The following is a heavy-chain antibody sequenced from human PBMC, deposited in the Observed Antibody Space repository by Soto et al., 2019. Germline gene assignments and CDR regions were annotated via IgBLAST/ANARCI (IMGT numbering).Heavy chain of an antibody. CDR1: VGSISSGGYY. D-gene: IGHD4-17*01. CDR2: IYYSGST. J-gene: IGHJ4*02. Sequence: SSETLSLTCTVSVGSISSGGYYWSWIRQHPGKGLEWLGYIYYSGSTYYNPSLKSRVTISVDTSKNQFYLKLSSVTATDTAVYYCARAPTVTTALDYWGQGTLVTVSS. CDR3: ARAPTVTTALDY. V-gene: IGHV4-31*03.